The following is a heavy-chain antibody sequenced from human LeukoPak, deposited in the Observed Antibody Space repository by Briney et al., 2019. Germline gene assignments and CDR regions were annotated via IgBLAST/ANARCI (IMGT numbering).Heavy chain of an antibody. Sequence: PSETLSLTCAVSGGSISNYYWSWIRQAPGTAPQWIGYIYYSGFTNYNPSLQSRVTMSIDRSKNQFSLTLSSVTAADTAVYYCARHPVVTGGWAYYFDYWGQGILVTVSS. CDR3: ARHPVVTGGWAYYFDY. J-gene: IGHJ4*02. D-gene: IGHD2-21*02. CDR2: IYYSGFT. CDR1: GGSISNYY. V-gene: IGHV4-59*08.